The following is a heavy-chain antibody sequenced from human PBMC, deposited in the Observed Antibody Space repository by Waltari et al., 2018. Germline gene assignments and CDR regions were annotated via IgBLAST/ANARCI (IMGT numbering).Heavy chain of an antibody. J-gene: IGHJ5*02. V-gene: IGHV4-4*07. D-gene: IGHD2-2*01. CDR1: GGSMRSFY. CDR2: IHISGNT. CDR3: AREQYCSSTNCFSLSWFDP. Sequence: QVQLQESGPGVVKPSETLSLTCSVSGGSMRSFYWSWIRQSAGKGMEWIGRIHISGNTNYNPSLKSRVTMSVDTSKNQFSLKLSSVTAADTAVYYCAREQYCSSTNCFSLSWFDPWGQGTLVTVSS.